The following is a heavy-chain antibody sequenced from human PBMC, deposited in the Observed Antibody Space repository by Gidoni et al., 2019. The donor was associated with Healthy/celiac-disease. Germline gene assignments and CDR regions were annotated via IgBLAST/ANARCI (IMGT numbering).Heavy chain of an antibody. J-gene: IGHJ5*02. Sequence: QVQLQESGPGLVKPSQTLSLPCTVSGGSISSGRYYWSWIRQPAGKGLEWIGRIYTSGSTNYNPSLKSRVTISVDTSKNQFSLKLTSVTAADTAVYYCARGVVYYDSSLSPFDPWGQGTLVTVSS. CDR2: IYTSGST. V-gene: IGHV4-61*02. D-gene: IGHD3-22*01. CDR3: ARGVVYYDSSLSPFDP. CDR1: GGSISSGRYY.